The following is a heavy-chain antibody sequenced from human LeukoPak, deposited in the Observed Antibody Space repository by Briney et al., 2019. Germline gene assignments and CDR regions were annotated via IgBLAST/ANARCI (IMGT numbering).Heavy chain of an antibody. J-gene: IGHJ5*02. CDR3: ARVGYSSSWYGVSGNWFDP. D-gene: IGHD6-13*01. Sequence: SETLSLTCTVSGGSISSYYWSWIRQPPGKGLEWIGYIYYSGSTNYNPSLKSRVTISVDTSKNQFSLKLSSVTAADTAVYYCARVGYSSSWYGVSGNWFDPWGQGTLVTVSS. CDR1: GGSISSYY. V-gene: IGHV4-59*01. CDR2: IYYSGST.